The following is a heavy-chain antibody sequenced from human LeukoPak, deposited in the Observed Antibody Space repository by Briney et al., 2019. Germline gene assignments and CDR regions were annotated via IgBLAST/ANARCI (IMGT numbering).Heavy chain of an antibody. J-gene: IGHJ4*02. CDR1: GFTFSSYS. CDR3: AVITLIVVDPYYFDY. Sequence: GGSLRLSCAVSGFTFSSYSMNWVRQAPGKGLEWVSYISGSSSTIYYADSVRGRFTISRDNAKNSLYLQMNSLRDEDTAVYYCAVITLIVVDPYYFDYWGQGTLVTVSS. V-gene: IGHV3-48*02. CDR2: ISGSSSTI. D-gene: IGHD3-22*01.